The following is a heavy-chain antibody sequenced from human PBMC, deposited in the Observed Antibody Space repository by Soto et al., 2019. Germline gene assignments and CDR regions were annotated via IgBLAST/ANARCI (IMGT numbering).Heavy chain of an antibody. V-gene: IGHV2-5*02. Sequence: QITLKESGPTLVKPTQTLTLTCTFSGFSLSTSGVGVGWIRQPPGKALEWLALIYWDDDKRYSPSLKSRLTITKDTYNNQVVLTMTNMDPVDTATYYCAHRRSYCSGGSCYSGFDYWGQGTLVTVSS. D-gene: IGHD2-15*01. CDR3: AHRRSYCSGGSCYSGFDY. CDR2: IYWDDDK. CDR1: GFSLSTSGVG. J-gene: IGHJ4*02.